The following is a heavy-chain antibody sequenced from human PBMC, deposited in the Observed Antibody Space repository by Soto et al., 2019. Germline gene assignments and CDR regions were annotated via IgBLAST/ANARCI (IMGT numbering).Heavy chain of an antibody. CDR2: IYWNDDK. V-gene: IGHV2-5*01. J-gene: IGHJ5*02. Sequence: WIRQPPGKALEWLGFIYWNDDKRYSPSLKSRLTITKDTSKNQVVLTMTNMDPVDTATYYCAKSGSSGWYGWFDPWGQGTLVTVPQ. CDR3: AKSGSSGWYGWFDP. D-gene: IGHD6-19*01.